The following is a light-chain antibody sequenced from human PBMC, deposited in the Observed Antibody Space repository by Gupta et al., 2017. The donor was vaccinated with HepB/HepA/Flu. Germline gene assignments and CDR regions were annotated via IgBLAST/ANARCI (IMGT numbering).Light chain of an antibody. CDR2: DVN. V-gene: IGLV2-14*03. CDR1: SSAVGGYTS. J-gene: IGLJ2*01. Sequence: QSALTQPASVSGSPGPSITISCTGTSSAVGGYTSVSWYQQYPGNVPKLLIYDVNNRPSVVADRFSGSKSGNTASLTIPGLQAEDEADYYCCSCSPTGTLVVFGGGTKLTVL. CDR3: CSCSPTGTLVV.